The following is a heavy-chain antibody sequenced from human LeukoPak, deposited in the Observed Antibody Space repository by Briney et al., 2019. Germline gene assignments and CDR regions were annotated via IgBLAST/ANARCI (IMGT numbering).Heavy chain of an antibody. Sequence: PSETLSLTCTVSGGSISSSSYYWGWIRQPPGKGLEWIGSISYSGSTYYNSSLQSRVTISVDTSKNQFSLQLFSVTAADTAVYYCATESPIGFDPWGQGTLVTVSS. CDR2: ISYSGST. CDR3: ATESPIGFDP. V-gene: IGHV4-39*01. J-gene: IGHJ5*02. CDR1: GGSISSSSYY.